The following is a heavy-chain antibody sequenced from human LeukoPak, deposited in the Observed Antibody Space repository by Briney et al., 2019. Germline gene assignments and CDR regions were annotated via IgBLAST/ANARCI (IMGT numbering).Heavy chain of an antibody. J-gene: IGHJ5*02. V-gene: IGHV4-39*07. Sequence: SETLSLTCTVSGGSISSSSYYWGWIRQAPGKGLEWIGSIYYSGSTYYNPSLKSRVTISVDTSKNQFSLKLSSVTAADTAVYYCARLPRGNCSGGSCYWFDPWGQGTLVTVSS. D-gene: IGHD2-15*01. CDR2: IYYSGST. CDR1: GGSISSSSYY. CDR3: ARLPRGNCSGGSCYWFDP.